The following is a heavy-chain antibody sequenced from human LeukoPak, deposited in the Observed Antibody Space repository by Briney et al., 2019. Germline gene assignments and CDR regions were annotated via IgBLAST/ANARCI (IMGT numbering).Heavy chain of an antibody. CDR1: GGSFSTSP. V-gene: IGHV1-69*13. CDR3: ARAHHTAMVTFDY. CDR2: IIPIFGTA. J-gene: IGHJ4*02. Sequence: ASVKVSCKASGGSFSTSPISWVRQAPGQGLEWMGGIIPIFGTANYAQKFQGRVTITADESTSTAYMELSSLRSEDTAVYYCARAHHTAMVTFDYWGQGTLVTVSS. D-gene: IGHD5-18*01.